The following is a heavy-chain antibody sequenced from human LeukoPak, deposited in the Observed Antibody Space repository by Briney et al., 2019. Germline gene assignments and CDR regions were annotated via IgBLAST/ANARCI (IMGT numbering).Heavy chain of an antibody. Sequence: GGSLRLSCAASGFTFSSYWMHWVRQAPGKGLVWVSRINSDGSSTTYADSVKGRFTISRDNAKNTLYLQMNSLRAEDTAVYYCATSTYCSGGGCYSRTFQYWGQGTPVTVSS. CDR2: INSDGSST. CDR3: ATSTYCSGGGCYSRTFQY. D-gene: IGHD2-15*01. J-gene: IGHJ4*02. CDR1: GFTFSSYW. V-gene: IGHV3-74*01.